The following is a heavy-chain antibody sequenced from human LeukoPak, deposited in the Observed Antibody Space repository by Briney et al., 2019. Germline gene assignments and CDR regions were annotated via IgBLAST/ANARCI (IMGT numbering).Heavy chain of an antibody. CDR3: AKNGGSFDY. V-gene: IGHV3-7*01. CDR2: IRQDGSDK. J-gene: IGHJ4*02. D-gene: IGHD1-26*01. CDR1: GFXFSNYW. Sequence: GGSLRLSCEASGFXFSNYWITWVRQAPGSGLEWVATIRQDGSDKYYVDSVKGRFTVSRDNAKNSLYLQMNSLRVEDTAVYYCAKNGGSFDYWGQGTLVTVSS.